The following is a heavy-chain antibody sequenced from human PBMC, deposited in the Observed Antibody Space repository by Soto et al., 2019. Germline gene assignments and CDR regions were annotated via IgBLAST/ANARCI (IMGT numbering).Heavy chain of an antibody. CDR3: ARDKRGMSLPDDAFDI. V-gene: IGHV3-21*01. Sequence: GGSLRLSCAASGFTFSSYSMNWVRQAPGKGLEWVSSISSSSSYIYYADSVKGRFTISRDNAKNSLYLQMNSLRAEDTAVYYCARDKRGMSLPDDAFDIWGQGTMVTVSS. CDR1: GFTFSSYS. CDR2: ISSSSSYI. J-gene: IGHJ3*02.